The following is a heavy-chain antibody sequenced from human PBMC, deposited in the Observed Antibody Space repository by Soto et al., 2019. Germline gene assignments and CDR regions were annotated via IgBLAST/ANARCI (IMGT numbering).Heavy chain of an antibody. D-gene: IGHD6-13*01. CDR3: ARNEDTSSWFGVDY. Sequence: EVQVVESGGGLVQPGGSLRLSCAASGFTFSSYSMNWVRQAPGKGLEWISYISNSGNTIYYADSVKGRFIISRDNAKNSLYLQMNSLRDEDTAVYYCARNEDTSSWFGVDYWGQGTLVTVSS. J-gene: IGHJ4*02. CDR1: GFTFSSYS. CDR2: ISNSGNTI. V-gene: IGHV3-48*02.